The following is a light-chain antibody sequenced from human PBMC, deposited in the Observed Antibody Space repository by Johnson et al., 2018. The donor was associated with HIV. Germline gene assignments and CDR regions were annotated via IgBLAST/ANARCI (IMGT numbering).Light chain of an antibody. Sequence: QSVLTQPPSVSAAPGQKVTISCSGSSSNIGINYVSWFQQLPGTAPKLLIYDNDKRPSGIPDRFSGSKSGTSATLGITVLQTGDEADYYCGTWDSSLSAYVFGTGTKVTVL. V-gene: IGLV1-51*01. CDR2: DND. CDR1: SSNIGINY. CDR3: GTWDSSLSAYV. J-gene: IGLJ1*01.